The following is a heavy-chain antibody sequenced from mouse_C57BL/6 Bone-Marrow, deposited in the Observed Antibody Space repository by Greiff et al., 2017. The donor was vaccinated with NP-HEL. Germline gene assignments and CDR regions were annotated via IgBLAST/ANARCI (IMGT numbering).Heavy chain of an antibody. CDR3: ARSDYYGSSYSFAY. CDR1: GYTFTSYG. V-gene: IGHV1-81*01. D-gene: IGHD1-1*01. CDR2: IYPRSGNT. J-gene: IGHJ3*01. Sequence: ESGAELARPGASVKLSCKASGYTFTSYGISWVKQRTGQGLEWIGEIYPRSGNTYYNEKFKGKATLTADKSSSTAYMELRSLTSEDSAVYFCARSDYYGSSYSFAYWGQGTLVTVSA.